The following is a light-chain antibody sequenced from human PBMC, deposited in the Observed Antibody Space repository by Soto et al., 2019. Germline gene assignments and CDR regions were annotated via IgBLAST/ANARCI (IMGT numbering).Light chain of an antibody. CDR1: QSVSSY. V-gene: IGKV3-11*01. Sequence: EIVLTQSPATLSLSPGERATLSCRASQSVSSYLAWYQQKPGQAPRLLIYDASNRAAGIRARFSGSGSGTDFTLTISSLEPEEFAVYYCQQRSNWPITFGQGTRLEIK. CDR3: QQRSNWPIT. J-gene: IGKJ5*01. CDR2: DAS.